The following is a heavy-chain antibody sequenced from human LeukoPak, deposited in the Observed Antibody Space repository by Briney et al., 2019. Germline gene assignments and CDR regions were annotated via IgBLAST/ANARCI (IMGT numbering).Heavy chain of an antibody. CDR1: GGSISSYY. Sequence: SETLSLTCTVSGGSISSYYWSWIRQPPGKGLEWIGYIYYSGSTNYNPSLKSRVTISVDTSKNQFSLKLSSVTAADTAVYYCARSDYYGSGSYKDWGQGTLVTVSS. D-gene: IGHD3-10*01. J-gene: IGHJ4*02. V-gene: IGHV4-59*08. CDR3: ARSDYYGSGSYKD. CDR2: IYYSGST.